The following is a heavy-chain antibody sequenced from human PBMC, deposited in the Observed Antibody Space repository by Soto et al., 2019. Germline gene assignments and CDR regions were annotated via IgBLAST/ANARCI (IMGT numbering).Heavy chain of an antibody. CDR3: ARDPHTVRGVCFDN. CDR2: VNPEDGAT. CDR1: GYTFTNFY. Sequence: ASVKVSCKASGYTFTNFYIHWVRQAPGQGLEWIGLVNPEDGATRHAQNFQGRVTVTSDTSTRTVYMQLSSLRYEDTAIYYCARDPHTVRGVCFDNWGRGPLGTVSS. J-gene: IGHJ4*01. D-gene: IGHD2-8*02. V-gene: IGHV1-46*01.